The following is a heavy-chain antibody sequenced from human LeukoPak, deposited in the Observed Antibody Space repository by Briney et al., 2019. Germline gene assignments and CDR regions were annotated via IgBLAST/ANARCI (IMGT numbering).Heavy chain of an antibody. J-gene: IGHJ5*02. CDR1: GFTFSSYS. V-gene: IGHV3-30*05. CDR2: ISYDGSNK. D-gene: IGHD3-3*01. Sequence: GGSLRLSCAASGFTFSSYSMNWVRQAPGKGLEWVAVISYDGSNKYYADSVKGRFTISRDNSKNTLYLQMNSLRAEDTAVYYCASGGLGFWSANWFDPWGQGTLVTVSS. CDR3: ASGGLGFWSANWFDP.